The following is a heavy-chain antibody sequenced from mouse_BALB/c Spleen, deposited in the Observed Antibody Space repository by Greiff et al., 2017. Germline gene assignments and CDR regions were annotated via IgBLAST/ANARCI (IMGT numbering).Heavy chain of an antibody. CDR2: ISSGSSTI. J-gene: IGHJ4*01. D-gene: IGHD1-2*01. V-gene: IGHV5-17*02. CDR1: GFTFSSFG. CDR3: AREGTATRLYAMDY. Sequence: EVMLVESGGGLVKLGGSLKLSCAASGFTFSSFGMHWVRQAPEKGLEWAAYISSGSSTIYYADTVKGRFTISRDNPKNTLFLQMTSLRSEDTAMYYCAREGTATRLYAMDYWGQGTSVTVSS.